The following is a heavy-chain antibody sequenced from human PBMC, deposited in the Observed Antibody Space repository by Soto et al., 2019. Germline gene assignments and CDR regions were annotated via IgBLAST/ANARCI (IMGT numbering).Heavy chain of an antibody. J-gene: IGHJ4*02. CDR1: GFTFSSYG. Sequence: QVQLVESGGGVVQPGRSLRLSCAASGFTFSSYGMHWVRQAPGKGLEWVAVISYDGSNKYYAVSVKGRFTISRDNSKNTLYLQMNSLRAEDTAVYYCAKVCGYSYEAFDYWGQGTLVTVSS. D-gene: IGHD5-18*01. CDR3: AKVCGYSYEAFDY. CDR2: ISYDGSNK. V-gene: IGHV3-30*18.